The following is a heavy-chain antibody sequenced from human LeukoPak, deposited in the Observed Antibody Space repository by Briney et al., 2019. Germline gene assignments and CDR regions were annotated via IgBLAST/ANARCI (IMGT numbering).Heavy chain of an antibody. CDR2: ISAGGGST. D-gene: IGHD5-12*01. CDR3: ARLVATIYGWFDP. Sequence: GGSLRLSWAASGXTFSPFTNFAMTWVRQAPGEGLECVSVISAGGGSTYYADSVKGRFTISRDNSKKTLDLQMNSLRAEDTAVYFCARLVATIYGWFDPWGQGTLVTVSS. CDR1: GXTFSPFTNFA. V-gene: IGHV3-23*01. J-gene: IGHJ5*02.